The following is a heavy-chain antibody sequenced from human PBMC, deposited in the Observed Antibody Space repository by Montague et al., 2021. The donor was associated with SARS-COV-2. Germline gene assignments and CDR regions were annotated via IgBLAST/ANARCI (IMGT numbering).Heavy chain of an antibody. J-gene: IGHJ6*02. CDR2: FYHSGGT. V-gene: IGHV4-59*13. CDR3: EGWHVSPEDGMDV. CDR1: GGSISSYF. Sequence: SETLSLTCTVSGGSISSYFWSWIRQSPGKGLEWIGYFYHSGGTKYNPSLKSRVTISGDTSKNQFSLKLSSVTTADTAVYYCEGWHVSPEDGMDVWGQGTTVTVSS.